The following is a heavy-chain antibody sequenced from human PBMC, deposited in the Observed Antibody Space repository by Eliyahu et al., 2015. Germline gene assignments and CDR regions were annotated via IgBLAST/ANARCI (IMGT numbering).Heavy chain of an antibody. J-gene: IGHJ6*02. D-gene: IGHD6-13*01. CDR1: GFTFXDYA. CDR2: ISWNSGSI. Sequence: EVQLVESGGGXVQPGRSLRPSCAASGFTFXDYAMXWVRQAPGKGLEWVSGISWNSGSIGYADSVKSRFTISRDNAKNSLYLQMNSLRAEDTALYYCAKDIGVGEQQSYYYYYYGMDVWGQGTTVTVSS. CDR3: AKDIGVGEQQSYYYYYYGMDV. V-gene: IGHV3-9*01.